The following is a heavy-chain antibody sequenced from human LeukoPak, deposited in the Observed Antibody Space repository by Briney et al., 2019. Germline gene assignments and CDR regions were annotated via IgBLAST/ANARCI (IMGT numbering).Heavy chain of an antibody. CDR2: INHSGST. D-gene: IGHD1-26*01. CDR3: VRHGGSYSLDY. Sequence: SETLSLTCAVYGGSFSGYYWSWIRQPPGKGLEWIGEINHSGSTNYNPSLKSRVTISVDTSKNQFSLKLSSVTAADTAIYYCVRHGGSYSLDYWGQGTLVTVSS. J-gene: IGHJ4*02. CDR1: GGSFSGYY. V-gene: IGHV4-34*01.